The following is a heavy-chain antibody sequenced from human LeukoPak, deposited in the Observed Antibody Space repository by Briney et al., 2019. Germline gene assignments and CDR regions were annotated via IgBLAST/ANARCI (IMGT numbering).Heavy chain of an antibody. Sequence: GGSLRLSSAASGFTFSSYAMTWVRQAPGKGLEWVSVIGRYGGDIHYADSVEGRFTISRDNSKNTLYLQMNSLRVEDTAIYYCAKYAPPTTVVTRFFDSWGQGTLVTVSS. CDR2: IGRYGGDI. J-gene: IGHJ4*02. CDR3: AKYAPPTTVVTRFFDS. D-gene: IGHD4-23*01. CDR1: GFTFSSYA. V-gene: IGHV3-23*01.